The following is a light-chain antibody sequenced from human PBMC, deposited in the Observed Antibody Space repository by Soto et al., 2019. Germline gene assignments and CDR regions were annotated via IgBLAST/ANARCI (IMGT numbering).Light chain of an antibody. CDR3: HQYNNLWT. Sequence: EIVMTQSPATLSVSPGERVTLSCRASQSVSSRLACYQQKPGQSPRLLIYGAPTRATGIPARFSGSGSGTEFTLTISSLQSEDFGVYYCHQYNNLWTFGQGTKVDI. CDR1: QSVSSR. CDR2: GAP. J-gene: IGKJ1*01. V-gene: IGKV3-15*01.